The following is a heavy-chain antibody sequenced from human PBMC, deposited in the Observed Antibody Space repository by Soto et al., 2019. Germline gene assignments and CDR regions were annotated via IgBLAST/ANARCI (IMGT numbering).Heavy chain of an antibody. Sequence: SETLSLTCSVSGGSISSGYLTWIRQPPGKGLEWIGYIYYGGSINYNPSLKSRVIISVDTAKNQFSLRLSSVTAADTAVYYCTGAYYDINGYSLDPWGQGTSVTVSS. CDR2: IYYGGSI. J-gene: IGHJ5*02. CDR3: TGAYYDINGYSLDP. D-gene: IGHD3-22*01. CDR1: GGSISSGY. V-gene: IGHV4-59*01.